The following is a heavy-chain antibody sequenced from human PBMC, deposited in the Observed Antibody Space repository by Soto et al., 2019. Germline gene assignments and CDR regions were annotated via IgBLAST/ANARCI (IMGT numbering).Heavy chain of an antibody. D-gene: IGHD2-8*01. Sequence: QGHLVQSGAEVKKPGTSVQVSCKASGYTFTRYGISWVRQAPGQGLEWMGWISGYNGDTNYAQNLQGRVTMTIDTSTSTAYMELRSLTSDDTAVYYCAKNGQPPYYYYGLDVWGQGTTVTVSS. CDR1: GYTFTRYG. V-gene: IGHV1-18*01. J-gene: IGHJ6*02. CDR2: ISGYNGDT. CDR3: AKNGQPPYYYYGLDV.